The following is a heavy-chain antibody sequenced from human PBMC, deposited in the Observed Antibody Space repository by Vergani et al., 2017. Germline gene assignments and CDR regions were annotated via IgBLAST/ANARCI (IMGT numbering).Heavy chain of an antibody. J-gene: IGHJ6*03. CDR3: AGDGGAGAHYYYYYMGV. CDR1: GGTFSSYA. D-gene: IGHD2-21*01. V-gene: IGHV1-69*01. Sequence: QVQLVQSGAEVKKPGSSVKVSCKASGGTFSSYAISWVRQAPGQGLEWMGGIIPIFGTANYAQKFQGRVTTTADESTSTAHMELSSLGSEDTAVYYCAGDGGAGAHYYYYYMGVWGKGTTVTVSS. CDR2: IIPIFGTA.